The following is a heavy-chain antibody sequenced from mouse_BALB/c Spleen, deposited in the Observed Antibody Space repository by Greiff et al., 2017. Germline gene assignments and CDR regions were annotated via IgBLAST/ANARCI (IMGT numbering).Heavy chain of an antibody. Sequence: QVQLQQSAAELARPGASVKMSCKASGYTFTSYTMHWVKQRPGQGLEWIGYINPSSGYTEYNQKFKDKTTLTADKSSSTAYMQLSSLTSEDSAVYYCARSDYRYDGAMDYWGQGTSVTVSS. J-gene: IGHJ4*01. V-gene: IGHV1-4*02. CDR2: INPSSGYT. CDR1: GYTFTSYT. CDR3: ARSDYRYDGAMDY. D-gene: IGHD2-14*01.